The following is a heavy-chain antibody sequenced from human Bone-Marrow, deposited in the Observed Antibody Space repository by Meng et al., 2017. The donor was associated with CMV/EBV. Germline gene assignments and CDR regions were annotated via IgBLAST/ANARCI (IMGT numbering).Heavy chain of an antibody. V-gene: IGHV3-21*01. CDR3: ARDTVYCGGDCPPAFEI. J-gene: IGHJ3*02. Sequence: GESLKISCAASGFTFSSYSMNWVRQAPGKGLEWVSSISSSSSYIYYADSVKGRFTISRDNAKNSLYLQMNSLRAEDTAVYYCARDTVYCGGDCPPAFEIWGQGTMVTVSS. D-gene: IGHD2-21*01. CDR1: GFTFSSYS. CDR2: ISSSSSYI.